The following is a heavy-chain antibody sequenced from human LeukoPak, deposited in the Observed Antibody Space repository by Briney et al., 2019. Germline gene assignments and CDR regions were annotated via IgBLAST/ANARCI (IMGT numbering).Heavy chain of an antibody. V-gene: IGHV4-59*01. D-gene: IGHD3-10*01. J-gene: IGHJ3*02. CDR2: IYYSGST. CDR1: GGSISSYY. CDR3: AREWRYLRALDI. Sequence: PSETLSLTCTVSGGSISSYYWSWIRQPPGKGLEWIGYIYYSGSTNYNPSLKSRVTISVDTSKNQFSLKLSSVTAADTAVYYCAREWRYLRALDIWGQGTMVTVSS.